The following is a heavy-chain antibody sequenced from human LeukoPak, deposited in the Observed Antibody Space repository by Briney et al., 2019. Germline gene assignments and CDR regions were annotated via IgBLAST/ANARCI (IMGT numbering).Heavy chain of an antibody. J-gene: IGHJ4*02. V-gene: IGHV3-49*04. CDR2: IRSKTYGGTT. D-gene: IGHD3-3*01. CDR1: GFTFGDYA. Sequence: GGSLRLSCTVSGFTFGDYAMGWVRQVPGKGLEYIGFIRSKTYGGTTEYAASVKGRFTISRDDSKSIAYLQMNSLKTEGTGVYYCSRRSSYDFFDYWGQGTLVTVSS. CDR3: SRRSSYDFFDY.